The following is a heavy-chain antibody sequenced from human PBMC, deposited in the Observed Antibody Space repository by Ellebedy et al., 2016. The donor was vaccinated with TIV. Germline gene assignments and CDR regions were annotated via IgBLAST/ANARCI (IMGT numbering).Heavy chain of an antibody. CDR1: GYIFTSYG. CDR3: ARDPYSGSWYSADY. Sequence: AASVKVSCKASGYIFTSYGISWARQAPGQGLEWMGWISAYNGNTNSAQNLRDRVTMTTDTSTSTAYMELRSLRSDDTAVYYCARDPYSGSWYSADYWGQGTLVTVSS. J-gene: IGHJ4*02. CDR2: ISAYNGNT. D-gene: IGHD6-13*01. V-gene: IGHV1-18*04.